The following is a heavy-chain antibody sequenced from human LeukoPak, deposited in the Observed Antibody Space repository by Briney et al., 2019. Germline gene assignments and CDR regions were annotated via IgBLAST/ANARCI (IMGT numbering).Heavy chain of an antibody. CDR3: ARDPSEVGASLNWFDP. D-gene: IGHD1-26*01. CDR1: GFTFSSYA. V-gene: IGHV3-30-3*01. J-gene: IGHJ5*02. CDR2: ISYDGSNK. Sequence: GGSLRLSCAASGFTFSSYAMHWVRQVPGKGLEWVAVISYDGSNKYYADSVKGRFTISRDNSKNTLYLQMNSLRAEDTAVYYCARDPSEVGASLNWFDPWGQGTLVTVSS.